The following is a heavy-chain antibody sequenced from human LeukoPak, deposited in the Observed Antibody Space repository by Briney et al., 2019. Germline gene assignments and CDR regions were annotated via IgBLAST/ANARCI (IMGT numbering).Heavy chain of an antibody. CDR1: GGSISSGDYY. Sequence: SETLSLTCTVSGGSISSGDYYWTWIRQPPGKGLEWIGYISYIGSTNYNPSLKSRVTISIDTSKNQFSLKLSSVTAADTAVYYCARDLVTVTKGFDIWGQGTMVSVSS. CDR3: ARDLVTVTKGFDI. CDR2: ISYIGST. J-gene: IGHJ3*02. D-gene: IGHD4-17*01. V-gene: IGHV4-61*08.